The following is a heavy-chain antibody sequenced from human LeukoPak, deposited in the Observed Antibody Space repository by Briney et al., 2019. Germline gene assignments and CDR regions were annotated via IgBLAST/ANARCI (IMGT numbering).Heavy chain of an antibody. Sequence: PGGSLRLSCSASGFTFSTSATHWVRQAPGKGLEYVSFITYNGGSTYNADSVKGRFTISRDNSRNTLYLQMSSLRAEDTAVYHCVKDGGMATIFDFWGQGTLVTVSS. CDR1: GFTFSTSA. J-gene: IGHJ4*02. CDR2: ITYNGGST. CDR3: VKDGGMATIFDF. V-gene: IGHV3-64D*09. D-gene: IGHD5-24*01.